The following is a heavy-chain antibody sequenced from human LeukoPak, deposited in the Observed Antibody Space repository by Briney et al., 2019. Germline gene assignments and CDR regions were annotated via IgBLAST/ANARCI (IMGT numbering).Heavy chain of an antibody. V-gene: IGHV3-48*03. Sequence: AGGSLRLSCAASGFTFSSYEMNWVRQAPGKGLEWVSYISASGTITHYADSVEGRFTISRDNAKNSLYLQMNSLRGEDTAVYYCARDGNPMYSSGWVYMDVCGKGGTVTMSS. J-gene: IGHJ6*04. CDR1: GFTFSSYE. CDR3: ARDGNPMYSSGWVYMDV. CDR2: ISASGTIT. D-gene: IGHD6-25*01.